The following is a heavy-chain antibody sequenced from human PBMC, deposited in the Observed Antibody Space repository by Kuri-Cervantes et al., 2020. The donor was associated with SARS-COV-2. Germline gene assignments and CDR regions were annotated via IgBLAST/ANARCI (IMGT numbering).Heavy chain of an antibody. CDR2: INHSGST. V-gene: IGHV4-34*01. J-gene: IGHJ4*02. D-gene: IGHD5-18*01. Sequence: SQTLSLTCAVYGGSFSGYYWSWIRQPPGKGLEWIGEINHSGSTNYNPSLKSRVTMSVDTSKNQFSLKLNSVTAADTAVYYCARVGVRSYGVFDYWGQGTLVTVSS. CDR3: ARVGVRSYGVFDY. CDR1: GGSFSGYY.